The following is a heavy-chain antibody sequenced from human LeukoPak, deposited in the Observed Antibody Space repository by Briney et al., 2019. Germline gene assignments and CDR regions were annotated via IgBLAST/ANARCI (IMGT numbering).Heavy chain of an antibody. Sequence: GGSLRLSCAASGFTFSDYDMNWVRQAPGKGLEWVSFITARSNTIYYEDSMKGRFTISRNNADNSLYLQMNSLRADDTAVYYCVRDRKGGSFDCWGQGTLVTVSS. J-gene: IGHJ4*02. CDR3: VRDRKGGSFDC. CDR1: GFTFSDYD. D-gene: IGHD2-15*01. CDR2: ITARSNTI. V-gene: IGHV3-69-1*01.